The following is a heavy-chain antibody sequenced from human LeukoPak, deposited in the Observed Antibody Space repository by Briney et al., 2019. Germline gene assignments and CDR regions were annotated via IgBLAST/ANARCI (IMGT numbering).Heavy chain of an antibody. CDR1: GYTFTSYA. J-gene: IGHJ5*02. V-gene: IGHV7-4-1*02. D-gene: IGHD3-3*01. CDR2: INTNTGNP. Sequence: ASVKVSCKASGYTFTSYAMNWVRQAPGQGLEWMGWINTNTGNPTYAQGFTGRFVFSLDTSVSTAYLQISSLKAEDTAVYYCAGDLGSAIFGVVTPNWFDPWGQGTLVTVSS. CDR3: AGDLGSAIFGVVTPNWFDP.